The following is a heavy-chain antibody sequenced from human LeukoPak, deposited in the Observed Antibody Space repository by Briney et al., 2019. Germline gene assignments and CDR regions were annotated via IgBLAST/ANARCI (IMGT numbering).Heavy chain of an antibody. CDR3: ARERVRGPPHFFHGKDV. CDR2: ISYDGSNK. J-gene: IGHJ6*04. V-gene: IGHV3-30*04. Sequence: PGGSLRLSCAASGFTFSSYAMHWVRQAPGKGLEWVAVISYDGSNKYYADSVKGRFTISRDNSKNTLYLQMNSLRAEDTAVYYCARERVRGPPHFFHGKDVWGKGTTVTVSS. D-gene: IGHD3-10*01. CDR1: GFTFSSYA.